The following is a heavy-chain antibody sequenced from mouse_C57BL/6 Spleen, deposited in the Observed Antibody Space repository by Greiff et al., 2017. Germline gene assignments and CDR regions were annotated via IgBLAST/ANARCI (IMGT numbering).Heavy chain of an antibody. CDR3: TFSYYDYPSWFAY. CDR2: IDPENGDT. V-gene: IGHV14-4*01. CDR1: GFNIKDDY. J-gene: IGHJ3*01. Sequence: VQLQQSGAELVRPGASVKLSCTASGFNIKDDYMHWVKQRPEQGLEWIGWIDPENGDTEYASKFQGKATITADTSSNTAYLQLSSLTSEDTAVYYCTFSYYDYPSWFAYWGQGTLVTVSA. D-gene: IGHD2-4*01.